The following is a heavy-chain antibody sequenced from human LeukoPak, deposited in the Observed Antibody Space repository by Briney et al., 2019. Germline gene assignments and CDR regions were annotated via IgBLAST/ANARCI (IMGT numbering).Heavy chain of an antibody. CDR2: IYSGGNT. CDR3: ARVPSKRYHLPYFDY. V-gene: IGHV3-66*02. D-gene: IGHD2-2*01. CDR1: GFTVSSNY. Sequence: PGGSLRLSCAASGFTVSSNYMSWVRQAPGKGLEWVSVIYSGGNTYYADSVKGRFTISRDNSKNTLYLQMNSLRAEDTAMYYCARVPSKRYHLPYFDYWGQGTLVTVSS. J-gene: IGHJ4*02.